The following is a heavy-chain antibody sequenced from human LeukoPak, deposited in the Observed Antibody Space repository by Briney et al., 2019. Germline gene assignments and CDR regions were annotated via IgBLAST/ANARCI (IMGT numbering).Heavy chain of an antibody. D-gene: IGHD3-16*01. CDR2: IKEDGSVK. CDR1: GFTFSNYW. Sequence: GGSLRLSCEASGFTFSNYWMSWVRQAPGKGLEWLANIKEDGSVKYYVDSVKGRFTISRDNSKNSLYLQMNSLRTEDTALYYCAKGGTFGGVGGAFDIWGQGTMVTVSS. J-gene: IGHJ3*02. CDR3: AKGGTFGGVGGAFDI. V-gene: IGHV3-7*03.